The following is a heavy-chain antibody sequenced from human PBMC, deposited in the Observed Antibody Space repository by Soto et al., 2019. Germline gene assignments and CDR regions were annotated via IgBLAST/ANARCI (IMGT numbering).Heavy chain of an antibody. Sequence: QAQLVQSGAEVKKPGASVKVSCKASRYTFSGYYKHWVRQAPGQGLEWMGWINPNSSGTNYAQKFQGRLTMTRDTSISTAYMELSRLRSDDTAVYYCARADRAAALHGMDVWGQGTTVTVSS. CDR3: ARADRAAALHGMDV. V-gene: IGHV1-2*02. J-gene: IGHJ6*02. CDR2: INPNSSGT. D-gene: IGHD6-13*01. CDR1: RYTFSGYY.